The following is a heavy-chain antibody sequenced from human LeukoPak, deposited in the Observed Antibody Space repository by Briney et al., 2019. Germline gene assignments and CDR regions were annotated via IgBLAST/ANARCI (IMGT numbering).Heavy chain of an antibody. CDR2: ISYDGSNR. CDR1: GFTFSSSG. CDR3: AKETRGSYSDY. D-gene: IGHD5-12*01. J-gene: IGHJ4*02. Sequence: PGGSLRLSCAASGFTFSSSGMHWVRQAPGKGLEWVAFISYDGSNRYYADSVKGRFTISRDNSKNTLYLQMNSLRAEDTAVYYCAKETRGSYSDYWGQGTLVTVPS. V-gene: IGHV3-30*02.